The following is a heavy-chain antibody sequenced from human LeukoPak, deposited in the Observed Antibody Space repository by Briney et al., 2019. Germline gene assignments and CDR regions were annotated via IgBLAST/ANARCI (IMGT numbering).Heavy chain of an antibody. CDR3: ARDHPNPYYYYGMDV. D-gene: IGHD1-14*01. J-gene: IGHJ6*02. V-gene: IGHV3-7*01. CDR2: IKQDGSEK. CDR1: GFTFSSYW. Sequence: GGSLRLSCAASGFTFSSYWMSWVRQAPGKGLEWVANIKQDGSEKYYVDSVKGRFTISRDNAKNSLYLQMSSLRAEDTAVYYCARDHPNPYYYYGMDVWGQGTTVTVSS.